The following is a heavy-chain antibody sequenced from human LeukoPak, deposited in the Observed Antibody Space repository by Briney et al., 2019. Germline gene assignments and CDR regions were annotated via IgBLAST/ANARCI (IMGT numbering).Heavy chain of an antibody. CDR2: VSDSET. J-gene: IGHJ5*01. CDR3: ATDIIRSDGYNFDS. V-gene: IGHV4-61*08. Sequence: SETLSLTCTVSGGSVSSGGYNWNWIPQPLGKGLEYIGFVSDSETHYNPSLKRRVTISLDTSKNQFSLKLTSVTAADTAIYYCATDIIRSDGYNFDSWGQGTLVTVSS. D-gene: IGHD5-24*01. CDR1: GGSVSSGGYN.